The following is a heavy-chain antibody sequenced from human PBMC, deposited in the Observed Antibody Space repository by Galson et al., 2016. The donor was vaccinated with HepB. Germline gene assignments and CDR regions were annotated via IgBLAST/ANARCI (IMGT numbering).Heavy chain of an antibody. Sequence: SLRLSCAASGISFDSHGMHWVRQAPGKGLEWVAVVWADGGNKYYADFVQDRFTISRDNSKNTVDLQMNTLRAEDTAVYYCARGTIENYYRYCDYWGQGTLVTVSS. D-gene: IGHD1-26*01. J-gene: IGHJ4*02. V-gene: IGHV3-33*01. CDR1: GISFDSHG. CDR2: VWADGGNK. CDR3: ARGTIENYYRYCDY.